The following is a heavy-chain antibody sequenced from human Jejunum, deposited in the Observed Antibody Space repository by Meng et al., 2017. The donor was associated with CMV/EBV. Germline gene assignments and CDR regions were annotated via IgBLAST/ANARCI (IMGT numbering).Heavy chain of an antibody. Sequence: FTFDGYAMHWVRQAPGKGLEWVSGISWNSGDIDYADSVKGRFTISRDNAKSSLYLQMNSLKPEDTAFYYCAKPLSPYDFWSGTDYWGQGTLVTVSS. CDR1: FTFDGYA. D-gene: IGHD3-3*01. CDR3: AKPLSPYDFWSGTDY. V-gene: IGHV3-9*01. CDR2: ISWNSGDI. J-gene: IGHJ4*02.